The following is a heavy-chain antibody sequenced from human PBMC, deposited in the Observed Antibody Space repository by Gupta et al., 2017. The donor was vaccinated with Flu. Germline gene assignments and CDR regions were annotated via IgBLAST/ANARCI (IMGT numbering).Heavy chain of an antibody. D-gene: IGHD2-2*01. V-gene: IGHV4-34*01. J-gene: IGHJ6*02. CDR3: ARVRGRLGYCSSTSCKYYYYYGMDV. CDR2: INHSGST. CDR1: GGSFSGYY. Sequence: QVQLQQWGAGLLKPSETLSLTCAVYGGSFSGYYWSWIRQPPGKGLEWIGEINHSGSTNYNPSLKSRVTISVDTSKNQFSLKLSSVTAADTAVYYCARVRGRLGYCSSTSCKYYYYYGMDVWGQGTTVTVSS.